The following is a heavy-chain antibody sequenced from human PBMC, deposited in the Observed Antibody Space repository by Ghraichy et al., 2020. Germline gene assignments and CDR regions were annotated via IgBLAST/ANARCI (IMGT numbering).Heavy chain of an antibody. CDR3: AREGGGSIGRGALDP. J-gene: IGHJ5*02. V-gene: IGHV4-4*02. CDR1: GGSISSSNW. Sequence: SETLSLTCAVSGGSISSSNWCNWVRQAPGKGLGWIVEISPSGRTNYNPSLKSRVTISLDKSKNHFSLKLTSVTAADTAVYYCAREGGGSIGRGALDPWGQGTLVTVSS. D-gene: IGHD1-26*01. CDR2: ISPSGRT.